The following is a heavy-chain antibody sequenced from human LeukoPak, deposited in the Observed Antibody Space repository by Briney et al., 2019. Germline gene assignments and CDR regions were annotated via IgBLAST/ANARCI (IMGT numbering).Heavy chain of an antibody. CDR3: VKGLGFILDC. Sequence: GGSLRLSCVASGFAVSDNFMAWVRQAPGKGLDWVSISNPGGPTHYAESVRGRFTISRDNSKNTVYLQMNSLRAEDTAVYYCVKGLGFILDCWGQGILVTVSS. CDR2: SNPGGPT. CDR1: GFAVSDNF. V-gene: IGHV3-53*01. D-gene: IGHD7-27*01. J-gene: IGHJ4*02.